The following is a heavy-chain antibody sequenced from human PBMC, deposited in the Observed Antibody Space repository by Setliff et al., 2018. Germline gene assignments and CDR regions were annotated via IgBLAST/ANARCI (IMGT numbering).Heavy chain of an antibody. J-gene: IGHJ4*02. CDR2: INSDGSST. D-gene: IGHD1-1*01. CDR1: GFSFSNYW. V-gene: IGHV3-74*01. CDR3: ARDGHNVYYFDY. Sequence: GSLRLSCAASGFSFSNYWMHWVRQAPGKGLVWVSRINSDGSSTNYADSVKGQFTVSRDNAKNTLYLQMNSLRADDTAVYYCARDGHNVYYFDYWGLGTLVTVSS.